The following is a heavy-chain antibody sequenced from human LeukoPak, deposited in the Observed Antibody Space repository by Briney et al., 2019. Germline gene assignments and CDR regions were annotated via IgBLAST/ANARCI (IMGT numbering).Heavy chain of an antibody. D-gene: IGHD4-17*01. J-gene: IGHJ4*02. CDR1: GGTFSSYA. CDR2: IIPILGIA. V-gene: IGHV1-69*04. CDR3: ARDGPDYGAHFDY. Sequence: GSSVKVSCKASGGTFSSYAISWVRQAPGQGLEWMGRIIPILGIANYAQKFQGRVTITADKSTSTAYMELSSLRAEDTAVYYCARDGPDYGAHFDYWGQGTLITVSS.